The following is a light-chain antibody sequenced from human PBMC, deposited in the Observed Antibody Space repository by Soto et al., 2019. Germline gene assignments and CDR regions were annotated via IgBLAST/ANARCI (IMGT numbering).Light chain of an antibody. CDR3: QQRGNWPPGFT. Sequence: EIVLTQSPATLSLSPGERATLSCRASQSVSMHVAWYQQKPGQAPRLLIYDTSNRATGIPARFSGSGSGTDFTLTISSLEPEDFAVYYCQQRGNWPPGFTFGPGTKVDIK. CDR2: DTS. J-gene: IGKJ3*01. V-gene: IGKV3-11*01. CDR1: QSVSMH.